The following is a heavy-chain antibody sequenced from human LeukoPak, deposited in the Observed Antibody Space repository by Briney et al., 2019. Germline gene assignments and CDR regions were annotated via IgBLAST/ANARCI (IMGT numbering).Heavy chain of an antibody. Sequence: SETLSLTCAVYGGSFSGYYWSWIRQPPGNGLEWIGSIYYSGSTYYNPSLKSRVTISVDTSKNQFSLKLSSVTAADTAVYYCARGHSSSWYSPWYYFDYWGQGTLVTVSS. CDR3: ARGHSSSWYSPWYYFDY. CDR2: IYYSGST. J-gene: IGHJ4*02. CDR1: GGSFSGYY. V-gene: IGHV4-34*01. D-gene: IGHD6-13*01.